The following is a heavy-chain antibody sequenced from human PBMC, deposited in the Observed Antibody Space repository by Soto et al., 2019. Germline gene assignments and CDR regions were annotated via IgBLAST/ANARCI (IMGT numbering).Heavy chain of an antibody. V-gene: IGHV4-59*01. CDR3: AIFNFGYYDSSGYHPFDY. CDR1: GGSISSYY. Sequence: SETLSLTCTVSGGSISSYYWSWIRQPPGKGLEWIGYIYYSGSTNYNPSLKSRVTISVDTSKNQFSLNLSSVTAADTAVYYCAIFNFGYYDSSGYHPFDYWGQGTLVTVSS. J-gene: IGHJ4*02. D-gene: IGHD3-22*01. CDR2: IYYSGST.